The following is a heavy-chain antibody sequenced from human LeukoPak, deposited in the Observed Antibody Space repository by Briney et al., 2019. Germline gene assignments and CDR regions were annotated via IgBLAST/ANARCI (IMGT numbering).Heavy chain of an antibody. D-gene: IGHD5-18*01. V-gene: IGHV4-61*02. J-gene: IGHJ4*02. CDR2: IYTSGST. Sequence: PSETLSLTCTVSGGSISSGSYYWSWIRQPAGKGLEWIGRIYTSGSTNYNPSPKSRVTISLDTSKNQFSLKLTSVTAADTAVYYCARYGYGYFDYWGQGTLVTVSS. CDR3: ARYGYGYFDY. CDR1: GGSISSGSYY.